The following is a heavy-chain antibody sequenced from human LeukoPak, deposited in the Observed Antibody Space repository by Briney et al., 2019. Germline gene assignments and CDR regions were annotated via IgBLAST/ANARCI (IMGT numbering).Heavy chain of an antibody. V-gene: IGHV4-30-2*01. CDR1: GGSISSGGYY. J-gene: IGHJ4*02. CDR3: ARARIVSEDWDYFDY. CDR2: IYHSGST. Sequence: PSETLSLTCTVSGGSISSGGYYWSWIRQPPGKGLEWIGYIYHSGSTYYNPSLKSRVTISVDRSKNQFSLKLSSVTAADTAVYYCARARIVSEDWDYFDYWGQGTLVTVSS. D-gene: IGHD5/OR15-5a*01.